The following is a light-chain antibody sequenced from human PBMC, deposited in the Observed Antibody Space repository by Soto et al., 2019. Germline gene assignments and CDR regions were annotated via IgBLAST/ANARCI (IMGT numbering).Light chain of an antibody. V-gene: IGLV1-44*01. CDR2: TNN. CDR1: SSNIGSSS. Sequence: QSVLTQPPSASGTPGQRVTISCSGSSSNIGSSSVNWYQQLPGTAPQLLIYTNNQRPSGVPDRFSASKSGTSASLAISGLQSEDEADYYCAAWDDSLSGSVVFGGGTKVTVL. J-gene: IGLJ2*01. CDR3: AAWDDSLSGSVV.